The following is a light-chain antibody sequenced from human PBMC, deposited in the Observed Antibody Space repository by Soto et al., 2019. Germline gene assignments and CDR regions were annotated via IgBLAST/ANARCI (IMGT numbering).Light chain of an antibody. V-gene: IGLV2-14*01. CDR1: SSDIGSNNY. CDR2: EVS. CDR3: SSYTTTTRL. J-gene: IGLJ3*02. Sequence: QSALTQPASVSGSPGQSITISCTGTSSDIGSNNYVSWFQQRPCKAPTLIIYEVSNRPSGVSNHFFGSKSGNTASLTISGLLPEDEAEYFCSSYTTTTRLFGGGTQLTVL.